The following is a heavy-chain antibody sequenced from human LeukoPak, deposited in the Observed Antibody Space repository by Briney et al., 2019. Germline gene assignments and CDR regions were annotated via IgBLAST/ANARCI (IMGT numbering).Heavy chain of an antibody. J-gene: IGHJ4*02. V-gene: IGHV3-11*05. CDR3: AKGKMVTQEYYFDY. CDR1: GFTFSDYY. D-gene: IGHD5-18*01. Sequence: GGSLRLSCAASGFTFSDYYMSWIRQAPGKGLEWVSYISSSSYTNYADSVKGRFTISRDNAKNSLYLQMNSLRAEDTAVYYCAKGKMVTQEYYFDYWGQGTLVTVSS. CDR2: ISSSSYT.